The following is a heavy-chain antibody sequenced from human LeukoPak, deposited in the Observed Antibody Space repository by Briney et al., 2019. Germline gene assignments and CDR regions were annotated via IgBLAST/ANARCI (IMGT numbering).Heavy chain of an antibody. CDR1: GGSFSGYY. CDR3: ARGGVITFGGVIDY. Sequence: SETLSLTCAVYGGSFSGYYWSWIRQPPGKGLEWIGSIYHSGSTYYNPSLKSRVTISVDTSKNQFSLKLSSVTAADTAVYYCARGGVITFGGVIDYWGQGTLVTVSS. CDR2: IYHSGST. J-gene: IGHJ4*02. D-gene: IGHD3-16*02. V-gene: IGHV4-34*01.